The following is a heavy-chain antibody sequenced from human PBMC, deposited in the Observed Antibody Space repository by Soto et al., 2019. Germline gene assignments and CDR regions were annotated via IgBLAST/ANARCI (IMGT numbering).Heavy chain of an antibody. CDR1: RYTFKSHG. V-gene: IGHV3-23*01. CDR2: IDSSGVNT. J-gene: IGHJ4*02. Sequence: GGSLRPSCPASRYTFKSHGLSWFRQAPGKGLGWVSTIDSSGVNTHYAGSVKGSFTISGDNSRNTLHLQMHDLRADDTALYYCVSWVSAHFDYWGQGTVVTVSS. CDR3: VSWVSAHFDY. D-gene: IGHD3-16*01.